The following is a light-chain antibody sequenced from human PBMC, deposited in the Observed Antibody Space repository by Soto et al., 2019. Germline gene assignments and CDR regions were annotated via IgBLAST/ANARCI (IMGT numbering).Light chain of an antibody. V-gene: IGKV1-9*01. Sequence: IQLTQSPSSLSASVGDRVTITCRASQDIAIYLAWYQQKPGEAPKLLIYAASTLYGGVPSRFSGSGSGTDFALTITSLQAEDFPTYFCQQLRMSQSTVGGGANVDIQ. CDR3: QQLRMSQST. CDR2: AAS. J-gene: IGKJ4*01. CDR1: QDIAIY.